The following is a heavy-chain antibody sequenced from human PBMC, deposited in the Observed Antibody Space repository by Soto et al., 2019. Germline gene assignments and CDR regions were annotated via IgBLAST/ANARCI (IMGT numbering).Heavy chain of an antibody. CDR1: GFTLTNAW. CDR3: TTSAGARGYRY. D-gene: IGHD5-12*01. J-gene: IGHJ4*02. CDR2: VKSKTDGETT. V-gene: IGHV3-15*07. Sequence: EVQLEESGGGLVEPGGSLRVSCGASGFTLTNAWMTWVRQAPGKGLEWVGRVKSKTDGETTDYSAPVKGRFSISRDDSKNMVYLQMNSLKTEDTAVYYCTTSAGARGYRYWGQGTPVTVSS.